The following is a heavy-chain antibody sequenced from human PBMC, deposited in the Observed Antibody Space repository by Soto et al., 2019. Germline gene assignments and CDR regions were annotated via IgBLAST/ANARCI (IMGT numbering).Heavy chain of an antibody. Sequence: ASGKVSCKASGYTFASYAISWMRQAPGQGLEWMGWISAYNGNTNYAQKLQGRVTMTTDTSTSTAYMELRSLRSDDTAVYYCARDFNIGGMDVWGQGTTVTVSS. CDR1: GYTFASYA. V-gene: IGHV1-18*01. CDR3: ARDFNIGGMDV. D-gene: IGHD5-12*01. CDR2: ISAYNGNT. J-gene: IGHJ6*02.